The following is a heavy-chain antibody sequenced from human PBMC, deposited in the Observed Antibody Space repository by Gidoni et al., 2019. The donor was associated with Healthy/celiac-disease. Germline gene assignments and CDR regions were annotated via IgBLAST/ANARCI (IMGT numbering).Heavy chain of an antibody. Sequence: QLQLQESGLGQVMTSEALLINCTVPGGTLRRDDYAWGWIRQPPGKGLEWIGSIYYSGTTYYHPSLKSRVTISVDTSKNQFSLKLSSVTAADTAVYYCARHYYGSGSYYNVRWFDPWGQGTLVTVSS. CDR1: GGTLRRDDYA. J-gene: IGHJ5*02. CDR3: ARHYYGSGSYYNVRWFDP. CDR2: IYYSGTT. V-gene: IGHV4-39*01. D-gene: IGHD3-10*01.